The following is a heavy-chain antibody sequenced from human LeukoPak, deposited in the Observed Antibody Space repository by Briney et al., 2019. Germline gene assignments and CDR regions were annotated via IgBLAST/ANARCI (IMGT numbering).Heavy chain of an antibody. Sequence: GASVTVSCKASGYTFTGYYMHWVRQAPGQGLEWMGWINPDSGFTNYAQKFQGRVTMTRDTSISTAYMEVSRLRSDDTAVYYCAPTPEAYTSNWNVWGQGTLVTVSS. CDR2: INPDSGFT. CDR3: APTPEAYTSNWNV. CDR1: GYTFTGYY. V-gene: IGHV1-2*02. J-gene: IGHJ4*02. D-gene: IGHD1-1*01.